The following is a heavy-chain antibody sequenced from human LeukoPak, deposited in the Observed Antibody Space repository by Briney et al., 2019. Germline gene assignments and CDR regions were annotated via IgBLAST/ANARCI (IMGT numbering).Heavy chain of an antibody. CDR2: INPSGGST. D-gene: IGHD3-10*01. J-gene: IGHJ4*02. CDR1: GYTFTSYY. CDR3: ARGSAMVRGVIIDDYFDY. Sequence: GASVKVSCKASGYTFTSYYMHWVRQAPGQGLEWMGTINPSGGSTSHAQKFQGRVTMTRDTSTSTVYMELSSLRSEDTAVYYCARGSAMVRGVIIDDYFDYWGQGTLVTVSS. V-gene: IGHV1-46*01.